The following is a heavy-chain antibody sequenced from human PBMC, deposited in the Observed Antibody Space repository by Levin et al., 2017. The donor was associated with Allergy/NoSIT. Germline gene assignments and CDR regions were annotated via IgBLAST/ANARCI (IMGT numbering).Heavy chain of an antibody. J-gene: IGHJ4*02. CDR3: AKAAYYDFWSGYYSTDYFDY. CDR1: GFTFSSYG. D-gene: IGHD3-3*01. Sequence: GGSLRLSCAASGFTFSSYGMHWVRQAPGKGLEWVAVISYDGSNKYYADSVKGRFTISRDNSKNTLYLQMNSLRAEDTAVYYCAKAAYYDFWSGYYSTDYFDYWGQGTLVTVSS. CDR2: ISYDGSNK. V-gene: IGHV3-30*18.